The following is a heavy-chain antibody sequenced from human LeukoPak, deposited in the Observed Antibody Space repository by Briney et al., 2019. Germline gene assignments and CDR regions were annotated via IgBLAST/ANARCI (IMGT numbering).Heavy chain of an antibody. V-gene: IGHV4-4*07. D-gene: IGHD2-2*01. CDR2: IYTSGST. CDR1: GGSISSYY. CDR3: ARDSPIYCSSTSCYPNWFDP. Sequence: PSETLSLTCTVSGGSISSYYWSWLRQPAGKGLEWIGRIYTSGSTNYNPSLKSRVTMSVDTSKNQFSLKLSSVTAADTAVYYCARDSPIYCSSTSCYPNWFDPWGQGTLVTVSS. J-gene: IGHJ5*02.